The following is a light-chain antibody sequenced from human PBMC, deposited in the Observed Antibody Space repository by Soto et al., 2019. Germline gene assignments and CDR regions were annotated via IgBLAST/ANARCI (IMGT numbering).Light chain of an antibody. CDR1: QGISNA. J-gene: IGKJ5*01. CDR3: QKYYSAPHT. CDR2: AAS. V-gene: IGKV1-27*01. Sequence: IQMTQSPSSLSASVGDRVTITCRASQGISNALAWYQQKPGTVPKLLIYAASTLQSGVPSRFSGSGSGTDFTLTIDSLQPEDAATYYCQKYYSAPHTFGPGTRLEIK.